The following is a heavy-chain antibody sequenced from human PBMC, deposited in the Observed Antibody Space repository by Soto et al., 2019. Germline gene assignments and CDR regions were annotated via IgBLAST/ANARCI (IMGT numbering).Heavy chain of an antibody. D-gene: IGHD4-17*01. Sequence: GASVKVSCKASGYTFSHYAIHWVRQAPGQRLEWMGWVNAGSGGTIYSQNFQGRVTITRDTSASTAYMELSSLTSEDTAVYYRARNYGDASNFDYWGQGTLVTVSS. V-gene: IGHV1-3*01. CDR2: VNAGSGGT. CDR3: ARNYGDASNFDY. CDR1: GYTFSHYA. J-gene: IGHJ4*02.